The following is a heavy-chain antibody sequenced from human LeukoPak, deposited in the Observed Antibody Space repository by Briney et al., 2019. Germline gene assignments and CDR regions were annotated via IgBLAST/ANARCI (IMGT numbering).Heavy chain of an antibody. Sequence: SETLSLTCAVSGYSISSGYYWGWIRQPPGKGLEGIGSIYHSGSTYYNPSLKSRVTISVDTSKNQFSLKLSSVTAADTAVYYCARGEQQLAIDYWGQGTLVTVSS. CDR3: ARGEQQLAIDY. CDR1: GYSISSGYY. V-gene: IGHV4-38-2*01. CDR2: IYHSGST. D-gene: IGHD6-13*01. J-gene: IGHJ4*02.